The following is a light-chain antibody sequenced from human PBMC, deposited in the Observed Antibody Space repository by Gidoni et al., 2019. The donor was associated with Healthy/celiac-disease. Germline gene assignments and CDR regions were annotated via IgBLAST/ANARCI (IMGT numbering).Light chain of an antibody. J-gene: IGLJ2*01. CDR3: GTWDSSLSARV. Sequence: QSVLTQPPSVSAAPGQTVTISCSGSSSNIGKNYVSWSQHLPGTAPKLLIYDNNQRPSVIPDRFSGTKSGTSATLGITGLQTGDEAEYYCGTWDSSLSARVFGGGTKLTVL. CDR2: DNN. CDR1: SSNIGKNY. V-gene: IGLV1-51*01.